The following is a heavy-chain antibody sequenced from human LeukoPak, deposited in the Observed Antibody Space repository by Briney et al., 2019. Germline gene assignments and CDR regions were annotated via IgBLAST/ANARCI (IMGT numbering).Heavy chain of an antibody. CDR2: ISAYNGNT. J-gene: IGHJ5*02. D-gene: IGHD5-12*01. CDR3: ASRVPGYSGYDRAWFDP. Sequence: ASVTVSCKASGYTFTIYGISWVRQAPGQGLEWMGWISAYNGNTNYAQKFQGRVTMTRDTSISTAYMELSRLRSDDTAVYYCASRVPGYSGYDRAWFDPWGQGTLVTVSS. V-gene: IGHV1-18*01. CDR1: GYTFTIYG.